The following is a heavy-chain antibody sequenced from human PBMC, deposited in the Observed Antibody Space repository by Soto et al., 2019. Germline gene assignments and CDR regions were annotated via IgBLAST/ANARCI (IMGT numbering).Heavy chain of an antibody. CDR2: IKSKRDGGTI. V-gene: IGHV3-15*01. J-gene: IGHJ4*02. CDR3: TSGAPSCTFYDY. D-gene: IGHD3-16*01. CDR1: GFTFSNDW. Sequence: GGSLRLSCAASGFTFSNDWMTWVRQAPGKGLEWIGRIKSKRDGGTIDYAAPVRGRFTISRDDSTNPLYLQMNNLKTEDTAIYYCTSGAPSCTFYDYWGQGTLVTVSS.